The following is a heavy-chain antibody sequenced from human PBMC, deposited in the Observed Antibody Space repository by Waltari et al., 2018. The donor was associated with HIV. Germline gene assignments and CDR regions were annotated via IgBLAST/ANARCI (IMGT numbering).Heavy chain of an antibody. CDR1: GYTFTSYY. CDR3: ARGSHCSSTSCYPHYYYGMDV. V-gene: IGHV1-46*01. CDR2: INPSGGSI. J-gene: IGHJ6*02. Sequence: QVQLVQSGAEVKKPGASVKVSCKASGYTFTSYYMHWVRQAPGQGLEWMGIINPSGGSITDAQKFQGRVTMTRDTSTSTVYMEVSSLRSEDTAVYYCARGSHCSSTSCYPHYYYGMDVWGQGTTVTVS. D-gene: IGHD2-2*01.